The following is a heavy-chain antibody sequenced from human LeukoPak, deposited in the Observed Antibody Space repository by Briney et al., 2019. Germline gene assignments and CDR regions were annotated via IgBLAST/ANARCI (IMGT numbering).Heavy chain of an antibody. CDR2: IYYSGST. CDR1: GGSISSGDYY. Sequence: SETLSLTCTVSGGSISSGDYYWSWIRQPPGKGLEWIGYIYYSGSTYYNPSLKSRVTISVDTSKNQFSLKLSSVTAADTAVYYCARVGPLSLPYYDFWSGYYTGIRWAFDIWGQGTMVTVSS. D-gene: IGHD3-3*01. V-gene: IGHV4-30-4*01. CDR3: ARVGPLSLPYYDFWSGYYTGIRWAFDI. J-gene: IGHJ3*02.